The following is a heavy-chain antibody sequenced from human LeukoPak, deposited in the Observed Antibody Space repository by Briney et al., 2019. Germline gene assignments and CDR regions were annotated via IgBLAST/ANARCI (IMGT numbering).Heavy chain of an antibody. D-gene: IGHD3-10*01. Sequence: PSETLSLTCTVSGGSISSGGYSWSWIRQHPGKGLEWTGYIYYSGSTYYNPSLKSRVTISVDTSKNQFSLKLSSVTAADTAVYYCAREGLGVGDYRGQGTLVTVSS. J-gene: IGHJ4*02. CDR1: GGSISSGGYS. CDR2: IYYSGST. V-gene: IGHV4-31*03. CDR3: AREGLGVGDY.